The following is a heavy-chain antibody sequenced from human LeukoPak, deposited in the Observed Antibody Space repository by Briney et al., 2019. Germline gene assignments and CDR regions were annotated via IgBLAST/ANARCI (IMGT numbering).Heavy chain of an antibody. CDR3: ARATAAAGIDPYAFDI. V-gene: IGHV3-30-3*01. D-gene: IGHD6-13*01. J-gene: IGHJ3*02. Sequence: GGSLRLSCAASGFTFSSYAMHWVRQAPGKGLEWVAVISYDGSNKYYADSVKGRFTISRDNSKNTLYLQMNSLRAEDTAVYYCARATAAAGIDPYAFDIWGQGTMVTVSS. CDR2: ISYDGSNK. CDR1: GFTFSSYA.